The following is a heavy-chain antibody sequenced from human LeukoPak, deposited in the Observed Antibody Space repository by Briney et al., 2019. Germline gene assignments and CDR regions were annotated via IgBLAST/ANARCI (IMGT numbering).Heavy chain of an antibody. V-gene: IGHV3-48*03. CDR3: ARDRGGYNYGYCDY. CDR1: GFSLSSYE. Sequence: GGSLRLSCAASGFSLSSYEMNWVRQAPGKGLEWVSYISTGGSTIYYADSVKGRFTISRDNAKNSLYLQMSSLRAEDTAVYYCARDRGGYNYGYCDYWGQGTLVTVSS. CDR2: ISTGGSTI. D-gene: IGHD3-10*01. J-gene: IGHJ4*02.